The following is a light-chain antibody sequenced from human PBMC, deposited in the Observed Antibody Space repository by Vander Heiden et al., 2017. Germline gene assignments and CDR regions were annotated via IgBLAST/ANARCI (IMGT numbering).Light chain of an antibody. CDR2: GAS. J-gene: IGKJ3*01. CDR1: QSVTSRY. Sequence: EIAFTQPPGTLPLSPGETATLSSRASQSVTSRYLAWYQQKPGQAPRLLIYGASSRATGVPERFSGSGSGTDFTLTISRLEPGDFAVYYCQQYDSTPLTFGPGTKVDIK. CDR3: QQYDSTPLT. V-gene: IGKV3-20*01.